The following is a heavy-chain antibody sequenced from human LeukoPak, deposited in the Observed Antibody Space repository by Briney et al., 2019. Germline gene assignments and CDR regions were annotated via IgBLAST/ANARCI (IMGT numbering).Heavy chain of an antibody. V-gene: IGHV1-2*02. CDR2: INPNTGST. D-gene: IGHD2-2*01. CDR1: GYIFTSYY. CDR3: ARTIGYCSSTSCSPQKYYYYYMDV. J-gene: IGHJ6*03. Sequence: ASVKVSCKASGYIFTSYYMHWVRQAPGQGLEWMGWINPNTGSTNFAQKFQGRIATMRATSITTFYMELNSLRSDDTAVYYCARTIGYCSSTSCSPQKYYYYYMDVWGKGTTVTVSS.